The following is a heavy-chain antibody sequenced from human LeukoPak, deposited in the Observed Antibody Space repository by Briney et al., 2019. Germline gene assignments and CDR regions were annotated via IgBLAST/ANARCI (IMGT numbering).Heavy chain of an antibody. CDR2: ISYDGSNK. CDR1: GFTFSSYG. D-gene: IGHD1-26*01. CDR3: AKELYSGSYSMEYYFDY. V-gene: IGHV3-30*18. Sequence: GGSLRLSCAASGFTFSSYGMHWVRQAPGKGLEWVAVISYDGSNKYYADSVKGRFTISRDNSKNTLYLQMNSLRAEDTAVYYCAKELYSGSYSMEYYFDYWGQGTLVTVSS. J-gene: IGHJ4*02.